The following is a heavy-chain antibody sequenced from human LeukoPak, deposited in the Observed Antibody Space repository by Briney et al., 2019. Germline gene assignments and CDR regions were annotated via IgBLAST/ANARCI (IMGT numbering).Heavy chain of an antibody. Sequence: SGTLSLTCAVSGGSISSSNWWSWVRQPPGKGLEWIGEIYHSGSTNYNPSLKSRVTISVDKSKNQFSLKLSSVTAADTAVYYCASTVTTTTHYYYGMDVWGQGTTVTVSS. J-gene: IGHJ6*02. CDR3: ASTVTTTTHYYYGMDV. CDR2: IYHSGST. V-gene: IGHV4-4*02. CDR1: GGSISSSNW. D-gene: IGHD4-17*01.